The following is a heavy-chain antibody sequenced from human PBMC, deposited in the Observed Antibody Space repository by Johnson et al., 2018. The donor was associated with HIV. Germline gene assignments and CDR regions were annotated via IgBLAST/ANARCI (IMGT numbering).Heavy chain of an antibody. CDR1: GFTVRSNY. Sequence: VQLVESGGGVVQPGRSLRLSCAASGFTVRSNYMSWVRQAPGKGLEWVSVIYSGGSTYYADSVKGRFTISRDNSKNTLYLQMNSLRAEDTAVYYCARESGPSSDAFDIWGQGTVVTVSS. D-gene: IGHD1-26*01. CDR3: ARESGPSSDAFDI. CDR2: IYSGGST. J-gene: IGHJ3*02. V-gene: IGHV3-66*01.